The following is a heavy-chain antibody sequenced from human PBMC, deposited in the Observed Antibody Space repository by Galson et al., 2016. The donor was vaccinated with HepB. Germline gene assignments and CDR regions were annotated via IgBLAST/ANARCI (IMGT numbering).Heavy chain of an antibody. CDR1: GDSVSSNSAT. J-gene: IGHJ4*02. D-gene: IGHD3-16*01. Sequence: CAISGDSVSSNSATWNWIRQSPSRGLEWLGRTWYRSKWFSDYAGFVKTRIILNPDTSKNQFSLQLYSVTPEDTAVYYRAKGANWGWVFDSWGQGTPVTVSS. CDR3: AKGANWGWVFDS. V-gene: IGHV6-1*01. CDR2: TWYRSKWFS.